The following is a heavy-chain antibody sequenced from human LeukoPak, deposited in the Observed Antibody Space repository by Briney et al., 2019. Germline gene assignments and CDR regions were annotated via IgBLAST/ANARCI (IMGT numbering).Heavy chain of an antibody. Sequence: ASVRVSCKASGGTFSSYAISWVRQAPGQGLEWLGWIYPNSGDTNYAQKFQGRVTMTRDTSISTAYMELSRLSSDDTAVYYCARDFNYGDSSNYYMDVWGKGTTVTVSS. CDR1: GGTFSSYA. V-gene: IGHV1-2*02. CDR3: ARDFNYGDSSNYYMDV. J-gene: IGHJ6*03. CDR2: IYPNSGDT. D-gene: IGHD4-17*01.